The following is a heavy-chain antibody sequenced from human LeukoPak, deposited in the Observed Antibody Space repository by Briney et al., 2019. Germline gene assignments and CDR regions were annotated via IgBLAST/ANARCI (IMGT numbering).Heavy chain of an antibody. CDR3: ARDPPSFQH. CDR2: VNRDGSET. Sequence: GGSLRLSCAASGFALSSHWMTWVRQVPGRGPEWVANVNRDGSETYYLDSVKGRFTISKDNAKNSLYLQMNSLRAEDTAVYYCARDPPSFQHWGQGTLVTVSS. CDR1: GFALSSHW. J-gene: IGHJ1*01. V-gene: IGHV3-7*01.